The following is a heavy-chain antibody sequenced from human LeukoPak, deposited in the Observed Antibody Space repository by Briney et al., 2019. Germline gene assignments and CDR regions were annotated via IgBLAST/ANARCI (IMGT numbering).Heavy chain of an antibody. CDR1: GFTFSTFG. CDR3: GTTVTTGRRY. D-gene: IGHD4-17*01. CDR2: IKQDGSEK. J-gene: IGHJ4*02. Sequence: PGRPLRLSCAASGFTFSTFGMHWVRQAPGKGLEWVANIKQDGSEKYYMDSVKGRFTISRDNAKNSLYLRMNSLRAEDTAVYYCGTTVTTGRRYWGQGTLVTVSS. V-gene: IGHV3-7*01.